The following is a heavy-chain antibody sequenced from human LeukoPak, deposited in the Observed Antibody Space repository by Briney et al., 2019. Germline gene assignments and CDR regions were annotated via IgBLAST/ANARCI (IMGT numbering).Heavy chain of an antibody. CDR1: GGSISSSSYY. Sequence: SETLSLTCTVSGGSISSSSYYWGWIRQPPGKGLEWIGSIYYSGSTYYNPSLKSRVTISVDTSKNQFSLKLSSVTAADTAVYYWQRTSYDILTGYYNVDYWSQGTLVTVSS. J-gene: IGHJ4*02. CDR2: IYYSGST. D-gene: IGHD3-9*01. V-gene: IGHV4-39*01. CDR3: QRTSYDILTGYYNVDY.